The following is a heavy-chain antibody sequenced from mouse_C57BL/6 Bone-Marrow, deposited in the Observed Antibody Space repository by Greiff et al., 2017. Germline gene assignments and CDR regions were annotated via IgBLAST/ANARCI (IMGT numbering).Heavy chain of an antibody. V-gene: IGHV1-55*01. D-gene: IGHD1-1*01. CDR3: ADINPLDY. CDR2: IYPGSGST. J-gene: IGHJ2*01. CDR1: GYTFTSYC. Sequence: QVQLQQPGAELVKPGASVKMSCKASGYTFTSYCITWVKQRPGQGLEWIGDIYPGSGSTNYNEKFKGKATLTVDTSSSTAYMELSSSTAEDSAVYYGADINPLDYWGQGTTLTVSS.